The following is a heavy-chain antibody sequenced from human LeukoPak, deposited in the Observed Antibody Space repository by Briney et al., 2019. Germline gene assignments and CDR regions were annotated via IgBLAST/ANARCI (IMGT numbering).Heavy chain of an antibody. D-gene: IGHD2-15*01. V-gene: IGHV3-30*02. CDR1: GFTFSSYG. CDR3: AKDRGPGYCSGGSCYSATDY. CDR2: IRYDGSNK. J-gene: IGHJ4*02. Sequence: HAGGSLRLSCAASGFTFSSYGMHWVRQAPGKGLEWVAFIRYDGSNKYYADSVKGRFTISRDNSKNTLYLQMNSLRAEDTAVYYCAKDRGPGYCSGGSCYSATDYWGQGTLVTVSS.